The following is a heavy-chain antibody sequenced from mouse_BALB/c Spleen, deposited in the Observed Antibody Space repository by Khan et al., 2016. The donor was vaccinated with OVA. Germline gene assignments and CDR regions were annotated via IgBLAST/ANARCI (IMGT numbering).Heavy chain of an antibody. CDR2: INTYTEEP. Sequence: VQLQESGPELKKPGETVKISCKATGYTFTNYGMNWVKQAPGKGLKWMGWINTYTEEPTYADDFKGRFAFSLETSASTAYLQINNLKNEDTATYFCASGGYWYFDFWGAGTPVTVSS. CDR3: ASGGYWYFDF. CDR1: GYTFTNYG. J-gene: IGHJ1*01. V-gene: IGHV9-3-1*01. D-gene: IGHD1-1*02.